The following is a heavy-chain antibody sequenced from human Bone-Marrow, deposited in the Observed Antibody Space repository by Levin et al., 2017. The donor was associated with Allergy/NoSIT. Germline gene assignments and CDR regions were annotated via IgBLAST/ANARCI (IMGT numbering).Heavy chain of an antibody. CDR2: IKSKTDGGTT. V-gene: IGHV3-15*07. CDR3: TTDYLLPPGYFDY. Sequence: GESLKISCAASGFTFSNAWMNWVRQAPGKGLEWVGRIKSKTDGGTTDYAAPVKGRFTISRDDSKNTLYLQMNSLKTEDTAVYYCTTDYLLPPGYFDYWGQGTLVTVSS. J-gene: IGHJ4*02. CDR1: GFTFSNAW.